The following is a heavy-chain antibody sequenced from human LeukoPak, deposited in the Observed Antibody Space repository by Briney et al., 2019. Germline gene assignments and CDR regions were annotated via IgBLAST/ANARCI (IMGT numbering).Heavy chain of an antibody. CDR2: ISYDGSNK. D-gene: IGHD2-15*01. Sequence: TGGSLRLSCAASGFTFSSYAMHWVRQAPGKGLEWVAVISYDGSNKYYADSVKGRFTISRDNSKNTLYLQMNSLRAEDTAVYYCAKGGVSGKLRYYYYYMDVWGKGTTVTVSS. CDR1: GFTFSSYA. J-gene: IGHJ6*03. V-gene: IGHV3-30*18. CDR3: AKGGVSGKLRYYYYYMDV.